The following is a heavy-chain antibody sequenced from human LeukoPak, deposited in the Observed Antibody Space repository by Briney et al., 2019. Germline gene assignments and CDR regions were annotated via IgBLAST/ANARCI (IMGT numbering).Heavy chain of an antibody. CDR1: GGTFSSYA. Sequence: SVTVSFKASGGTFSSYAISWVRQAPGQGLEWMGRIIPILGIANYAQKFQGRVTITADKSTSTAYMELSSLRSEDTAVYYCARLVVVPAAPTPYYYYGMDVWGQGTTVTVSS. D-gene: IGHD2-2*01. V-gene: IGHV1-69*04. CDR3: ARLVVVPAAPTPYYYYGMDV. J-gene: IGHJ6*02. CDR2: IIPILGIA.